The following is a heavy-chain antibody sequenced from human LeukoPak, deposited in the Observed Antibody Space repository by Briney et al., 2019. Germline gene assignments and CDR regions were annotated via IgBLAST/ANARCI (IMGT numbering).Heavy chain of an antibody. Sequence: PGGSLRLSCAASGFTFSSYWMSWVRQAPGKGLEWVANIKQDGSEKYYVDSVKGRFTISRDNAKNSLYLQMNSLRAEDTAVYYCAREYYYGSGSYYPWGQGTLVTVSS. D-gene: IGHD3-10*01. J-gene: IGHJ5*02. CDR1: GFTFSSYW. CDR3: AREYYYGSGSYYP. V-gene: IGHV3-7*01. CDR2: IKQDGSEK.